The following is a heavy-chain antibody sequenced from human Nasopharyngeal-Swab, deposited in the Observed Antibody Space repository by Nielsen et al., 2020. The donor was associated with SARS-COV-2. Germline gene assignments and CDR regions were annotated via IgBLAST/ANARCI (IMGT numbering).Heavy chain of an antibody. CDR3: ARGIAAAGTGIDY. CDR2: IKQDGSEK. D-gene: IGHD6-13*01. Sequence: GGSLRLSCAASGFTFSSYWMSWVRQAPGKGLEWVANIKQDGSEKYYVDSVKGRFTISRDNAKNSLYLQMNSLRAEDTALYYCARGIAAAGTGIDYWGQGTLVTVSS. V-gene: IGHV3-7*01. CDR1: GFTFSSYW. J-gene: IGHJ4*02.